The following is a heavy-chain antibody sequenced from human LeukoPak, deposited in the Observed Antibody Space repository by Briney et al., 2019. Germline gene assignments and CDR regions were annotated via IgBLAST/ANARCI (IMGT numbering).Heavy chain of an antibody. CDR3: ARAYSGCGGDCYWLDP. J-gene: IGHJ5*02. CDR1: GFTFSDYY. V-gene: IGHV3-11*04. CDR2: ISSSGSTI. D-gene: IGHD2-21*01. Sequence: GGSLRLSCAASGFTFSDYYMSWIRQAPGKGLEWVSYISSSGSTIYYAESVKGRFTISRDNAKNSLYLKMNSLRAEDTAVYYCARAYSGCGGDCYWLDPWGQGTLVTVSS.